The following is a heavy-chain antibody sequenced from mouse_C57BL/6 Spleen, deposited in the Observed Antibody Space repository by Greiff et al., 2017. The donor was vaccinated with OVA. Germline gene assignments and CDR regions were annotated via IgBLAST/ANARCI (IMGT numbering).Heavy chain of an antibody. D-gene: IGHD2-4*01. Sequence: QVKLVESGAELVKPGASVKISCKASGYAFSSYWMNWVKQRPGKGLEWIGQIYPGDGDTNYNGKFKGKATLTADKSSRTAYMQLSSLTSEDAAVYFCARDSMITTGGYYYAMDYWGQGTSVTVSS. CDR3: ARDSMITTGGYYYAMDY. J-gene: IGHJ4*01. V-gene: IGHV1-80*01. CDR2: IYPGDGDT. CDR1: GYAFSSYW.